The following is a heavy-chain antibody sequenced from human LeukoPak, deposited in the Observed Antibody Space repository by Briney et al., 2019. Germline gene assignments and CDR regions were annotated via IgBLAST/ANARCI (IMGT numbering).Heavy chain of an antibody. V-gene: IGHV3-23*01. J-gene: IGHJ4*02. CDR3: VKDHWGSYYSLFDY. D-gene: IGHD1-26*01. CDR2: ISGSGNNT. Sequence: GGSLRLSCAASGLTFSSYAMSWVRRAPGKGLEWVSAISGSGNNTYYTDSVKGRFTISRDNSKSTLYLQMNSLRAEDTAGYYCVKDHWGSYYSLFDYWGQGTLVTVSS. CDR1: GLTFSSYA.